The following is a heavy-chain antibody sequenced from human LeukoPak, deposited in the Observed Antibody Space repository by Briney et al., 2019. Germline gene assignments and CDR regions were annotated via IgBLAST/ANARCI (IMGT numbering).Heavy chain of an antibody. Sequence: PSETLSLNCAVYGGSFSGYDWSWIRQPPGKGLEWIGEINHSGSTNYNPSLKSRVTISVDTSKNQFSLKLSSVTAADTAVYYCARGLLDGYTHPAAFDIWGQGTMVAVSS. D-gene: IGHD5-24*01. V-gene: IGHV4-34*01. CDR3: ARGLLDGYTHPAAFDI. CDR2: INHSGST. CDR1: GGSFSGYD. J-gene: IGHJ3*02.